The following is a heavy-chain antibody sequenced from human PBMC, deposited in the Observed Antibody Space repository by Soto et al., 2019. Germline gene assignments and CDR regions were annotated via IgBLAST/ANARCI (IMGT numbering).Heavy chain of an antibody. J-gene: IGHJ5*02. V-gene: IGHV3-23*01. CDR3: AKCGVALAGTIAWFDP. D-gene: IGHD6-19*01. CDR2: IRGSGGST. CDR1: GFTFSSYA. Sequence: EVQLLESGGGLVQPGGSLRLSCAASGFTFSSYAMSWVRQAPGKGLEWVSAIRGSGGSTYYADSVKGRFTISRDNSKNSLYLQMNSLRAEDTAVYYCAKCGVALAGTIAWFDPWGQGTLVTVSS.